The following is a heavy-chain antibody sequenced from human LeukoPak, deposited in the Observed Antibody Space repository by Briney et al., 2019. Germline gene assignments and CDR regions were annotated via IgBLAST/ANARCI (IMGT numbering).Heavy chain of an antibody. CDR1: GFTFSSYW. Sequence: PGGSLRLSCAASGFTFSSYWMSWVRQAPGKGLEWVASIKQDGSEKYYVDSEKGRFTISRDNAKNSLYLQMNSLRAEDTAVYYCARWGTYYYDSSGYYGFDYWGQGTLVTVSS. V-gene: IGHV3-7*01. CDR3: ARWGTYYYDSSGYYGFDY. J-gene: IGHJ4*02. D-gene: IGHD3-22*01. CDR2: IKQDGSEK.